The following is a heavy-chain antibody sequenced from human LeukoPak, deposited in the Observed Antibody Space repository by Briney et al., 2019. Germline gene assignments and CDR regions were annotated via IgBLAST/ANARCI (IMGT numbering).Heavy chain of an antibody. CDR1: GGTFSSYA. CDR2: IIPILGIA. V-gene: IGHV1-69*04. CDR3: ARVSTVTTRTDY. J-gene: IGHJ4*02. D-gene: IGHD4-17*01. Sequence: SVKASCKASGGTFSSYAISWVRQAPGQGLEWMGRIIPILGIANYAQKFQGRVTITADKSTSTAYMELSSLRSEDTAVYYCARVSTVTTRTDYWGQGTLVTVSS.